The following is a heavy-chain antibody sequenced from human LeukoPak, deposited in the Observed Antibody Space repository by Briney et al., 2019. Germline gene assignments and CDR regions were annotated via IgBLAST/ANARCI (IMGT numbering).Heavy chain of an antibody. CDR3: ARDLTMVRGVIKAPFDY. J-gene: IGHJ4*02. D-gene: IGHD3-10*01. CDR2: ISAYNGNT. CDR1: GYTFTSYG. V-gene: IGHV1-18*04. Sequence: GASVKVSCKASGYTFTSYGISWVRQAPGQGLEWMGWISAYNGNTNYAQKLQGGVTMTTDTSTSTAYMELRSLRSDDTAVYYCARDLTMVRGVIKAPFDYWGQGTLVTVSS.